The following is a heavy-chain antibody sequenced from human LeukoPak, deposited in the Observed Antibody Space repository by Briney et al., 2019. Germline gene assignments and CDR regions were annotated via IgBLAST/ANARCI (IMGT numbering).Heavy chain of an antibody. CDR1: GFTFNIYA. V-gene: IGHV3-21*06. D-gene: IGHD2-21*01. J-gene: IGHJ3*02. CDR2: ISSASGYT. CDR3: ARDYSDTGSFDI. Sequence: GGSLRLSCAASGFTFNIYAMNWVRQAPGKGLEWVSSISSASGYTYSADSVKGRFTISRDNAKNSLYLQLNSLRAEDTAVYYCARDYSDTGSFDIWGQGTMVTVSS.